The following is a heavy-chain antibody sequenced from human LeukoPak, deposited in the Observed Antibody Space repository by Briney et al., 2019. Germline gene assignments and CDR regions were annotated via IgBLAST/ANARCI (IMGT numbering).Heavy chain of an antibody. Sequence: SETLSLTCAVYGGSFSDYSWSWIRQPPGKGLEWIGEINHSGSTNYNPSLESRVTISVDTSKNQFSLKLSSVTAADTAVYSCARRQRGYIDYWGQGTLVTVSS. D-gene: IGHD6-25*01. CDR3: ARRQRGYIDY. CDR2: INHSGST. J-gene: IGHJ4*02. CDR1: GGSFSDYS. V-gene: IGHV4-34*01.